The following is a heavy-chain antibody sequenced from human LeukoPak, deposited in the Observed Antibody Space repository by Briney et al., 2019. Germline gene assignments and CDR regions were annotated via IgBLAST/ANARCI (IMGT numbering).Heavy chain of an antibody. CDR1: GGTFSSYA. CDR3: AVLSGIAVAGPDY. Sequence: ASVKVSCKASGGTFSSYAISWVRQAPGQGLEWMGGIIPIFGAANYVQKFQGRVTITADESTSTAYMELSSLRSEDTAVYYCAVLSGIAVAGPDYWGQGTLVTVSS. V-gene: IGHV1-69*13. J-gene: IGHJ4*02. D-gene: IGHD6-13*01. CDR2: IIPIFGAA.